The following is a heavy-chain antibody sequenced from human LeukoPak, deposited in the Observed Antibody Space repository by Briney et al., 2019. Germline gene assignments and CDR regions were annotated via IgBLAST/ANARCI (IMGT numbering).Heavy chain of an antibody. V-gene: IGHV5-51*01. J-gene: IGHJ4*02. Sequence: GESLKISCKGSGYSFISYWIGWVRQMPGKGLEWMGIIYPGDSDTRYSPSFQGQVTISADKSISTAYLQWSSLKASDTAMYYCARHELAYSSSSGVGYWGQGTLVSVSS. CDR2: IYPGDSDT. CDR1: GYSFISYW. D-gene: IGHD6-6*01. CDR3: ARHELAYSSSSGVGY.